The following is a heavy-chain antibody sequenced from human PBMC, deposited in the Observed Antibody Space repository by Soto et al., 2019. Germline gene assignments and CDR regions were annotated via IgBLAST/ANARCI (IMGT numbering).Heavy chain of an antibody. Sequence: SVKVSCKASGGTFSSYTISWVRQAPGQGLEWMGRIIPILGIANYAQKFQGRVTITADKSTSTAYMELSSLRSEDTAVYYCAADRTYCGGDCYVDWGQGTLVTVSS. D-gene: IGHD2-21*02. V-gene: IGHV1-69*02. CDR3: AADRTYCGGDCYVD. CDR2: IIPILGIA. CDR1: GGTFSSYT. J-gene: IGHJ4*02.